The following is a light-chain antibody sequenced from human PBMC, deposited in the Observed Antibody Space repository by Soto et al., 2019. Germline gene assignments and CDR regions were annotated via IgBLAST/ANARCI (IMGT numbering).Light chain of an antibody. V-gene: IGLV1-47*01. CDR2: RNN. CDR3: AAWDDSLSGVV. CDR1: SSNIGSNY. Sequence: QSVLTQPASASGTPGQRVTISCSGSSSNIGSNYVYWYQQLPGTAPKLLIYRNNRRPSGVPDRFSGSKSGTSASLAISGLRSEDEANYYCAAWDDSLSGVVFGGGTQVTVL. J-gene: IGLJ3*02.